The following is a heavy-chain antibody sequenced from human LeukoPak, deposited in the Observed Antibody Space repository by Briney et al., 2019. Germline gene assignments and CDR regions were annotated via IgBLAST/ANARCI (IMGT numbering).Heavy chain of an antibody. V-gene: IGHV4-34*01. J-gene: IGHJ4*02. CDR2: INHSGST. Sequence: GSLRLSCAASGFTFSDYYMSWIRQPPGKGLEWIGEINHSGSTNYNPSLKSRVTISVDTSKNQFSLKLSSVTAADTAVYYCARGSFYMVRGVIMDSSGYYYFDYWGQGTLVTVSS. D-gene: IGHD3-10*01. CDR3: ARGSFYMVRGVIMDSSGYYYFDY. CDR1: GFTFSDYY.